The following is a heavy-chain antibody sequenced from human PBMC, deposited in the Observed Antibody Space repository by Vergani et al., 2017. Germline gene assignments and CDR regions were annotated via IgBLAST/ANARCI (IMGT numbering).Heavy chain of an antibody. CDR2: ISSSSSYI. J-gene: IGHJ4*02. V-gene: IGHV3-21*01. CDR1: GFRFREHG. CDR3: ARDYYDSSGYWAFDY. Sequence: EVQLLESGGGSVQPGESLRLSCVASGFRFREHGMNWVRQAPGKGLEWVSSISSSSSYIHYADSVKGRFTISRDNAKNSLYLQMNSLRAEDTAVYYCARDYYDSSGYWAFDYWGQGTLVTVSS. D-gene: IGHD3-22*01.